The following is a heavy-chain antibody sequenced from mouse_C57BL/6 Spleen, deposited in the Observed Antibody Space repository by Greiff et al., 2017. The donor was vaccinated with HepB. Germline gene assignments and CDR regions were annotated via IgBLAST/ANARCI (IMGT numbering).Heavy chain of an antibody. J-gene: IGHJ3*01. D-gene: IGHD3-2*02. V-gene: IGHV1-18*01. CDR1: GYTFTDYN. CDR3: AAQARAWFAY. CDR2: INPNNGGT. Sequence: SGPELVKPGASVKIPCKASGYTFTDYNMDWVKQSHGKSLEWIGDINPNNGGTIYNQKFKGKATMTVDKSSSTAYMELRSLTSEDTAVYYCAAQARAWFAYWGQGTLVTVSA.